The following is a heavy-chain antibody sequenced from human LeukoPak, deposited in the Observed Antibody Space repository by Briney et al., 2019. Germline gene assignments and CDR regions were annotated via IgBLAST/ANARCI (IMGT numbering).Heavy chain of an antibody. Sequence: PSETLSLTCTVSGGSISSYYWSWIRQPPGKGLEWIGYIYYSGSTNYNPSLKSRVTISVDASKNQFSLKLSSVTAADTAVYYCARGPVVPAATFYMDVWGKGTTVTVSS. D-gene: IGHD2-2*01. V-gene: IGHV4-59*01. CDR2: IYYSGST. CDR3: ARGPVVPAATFYMDV. J-gene: IGHJ6*03. CDR1: GGSISSYY.